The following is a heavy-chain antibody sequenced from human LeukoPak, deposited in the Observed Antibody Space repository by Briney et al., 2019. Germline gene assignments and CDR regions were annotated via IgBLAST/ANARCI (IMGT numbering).Heavy chain of an antibody. D-gene: IGHD6-13*01. Sequence: GGSLRLSSAASEFTFVRYAMNWVRQAPGKGLEWVSYISSSSAKIDYAESVKGRFTISRDNSKNSLYLQMDSLRAEDTAVYYCARDPSYASSWYHYMDVWGKGTTVTVSS. CDR2: ISSSSAKI. CDR3: ARDPSYASSWYHYMDV. V-gene: IGHV3-48*04. CDR1: EFTFVRYA. J-gene: IGHJ6*03.